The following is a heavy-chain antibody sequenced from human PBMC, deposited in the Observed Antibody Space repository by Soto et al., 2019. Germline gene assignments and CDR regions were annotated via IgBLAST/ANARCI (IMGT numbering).Heavy chain of an antibody. CDR2: VSTNGRST. Sequence: GGSLRLSCRASGLAFGNYAMNWVRQVPGRGLEWVAGVSTNGRSTYYADSVRGRFTISRDNSKITVYLQMNSLRAEDTAVYYCAKDRAFNYFYGMDVRGQGTTVTVYS. D-gene: IGHD3-10*01. J-gene: IGHJ6*02. CDR1: GLAFGNYA. V-gene: IGHV3-23*01. CDR3: AKDRAFNYFYGMDV.